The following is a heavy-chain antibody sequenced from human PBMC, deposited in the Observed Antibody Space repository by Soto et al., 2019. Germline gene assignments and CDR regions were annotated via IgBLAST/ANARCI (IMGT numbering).Heavy chain of an antibody. Sequence: ETLSLTCAVYGGSFSGYYWSWIRQPPGKGLEWIGEINHSGSTNYNPSLKSRVTISVDTSKNQFSLKLSSVTAADTAVYYCAKGRSRSRYNCNDDGDWSRAFDIWGQGTMVTVSS. CDR1: GGSFSGYY. CDR2: INHSGST. CDR3: AKGRSRSRYNCNDDGDWSRAFDI. D-gene: IGHD1-1*01. J-gene: IGHJ3*02. V-gene: IGHV4-34*01.